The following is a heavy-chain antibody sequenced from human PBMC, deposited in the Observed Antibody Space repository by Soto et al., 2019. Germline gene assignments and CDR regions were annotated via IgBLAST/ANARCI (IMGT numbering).Heavy chain of an antibody. J-gene: IGHJ5*02. CDR2: MNPKSGAT. V-gene: IGHV1-8*01. D-gene: IGHD1-26*01. CDR1: GYTFTSFD. CDR3: ARGQRGGSYVDP. Sequence: QVRLVQSGAEVKKPGASVKVSCKASGYTFTSFDINWVRQATGQGLEWMGWMNPKSGATGYAQKFQGRVTMTRDTSITTAYMELSGLRSEDTAVYYCARGQRGGSYVDPWGQGTPVTVSS.